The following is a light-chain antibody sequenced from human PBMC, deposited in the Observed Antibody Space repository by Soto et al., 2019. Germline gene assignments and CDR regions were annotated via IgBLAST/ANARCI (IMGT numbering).Light chain of an antibody. CDR2: DAS. J-gene: IGKJ5*01. CDR1: QSVSSY. V-gene: IGKV3-11*01. CDR3: QQRSNWPIT. Sequence: EIVLTQSPATLSLSPGERATLSCRASQSVSSYLAWYQQRPGQAPRLLIHDASHRAAGIPARFSGSGSGTDFTLTISSLEPEDFAVYYCQQRSNWPITFGQGTRLEIK.